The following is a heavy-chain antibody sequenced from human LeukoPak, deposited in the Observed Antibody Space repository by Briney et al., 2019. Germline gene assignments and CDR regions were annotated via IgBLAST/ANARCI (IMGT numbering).Heavy chain of an antibody. CDR1: AHSISSGYY. CDR2: IYTSGST. Sequence: SETLSLTCTVSAHSISSGYYWGWIRQPPGKGLEWIGYIYTSGSTNYNPSLKSRVTILVDTSKNQFSLKLSSVTAADTAVYYCARHRVYGHFDYWGQGTLVTVSS. CDR3: ARHRVYGHFDY. D-gene: IGHD2-8*01. J-gene: IGHJ4*02. V-gene: IGHV4-4*09.